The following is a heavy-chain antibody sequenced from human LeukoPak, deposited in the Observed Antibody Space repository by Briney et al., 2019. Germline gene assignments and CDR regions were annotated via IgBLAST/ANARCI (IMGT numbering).Heavy chain of an antibody. D-gene: IGHD3-22*01. V-gene: IGHV3-21*01. CDR2: ISSSSSYI. CDR3: ARDRDDYYDSSGYYYGY. CDR1: GFTFSSYS. J-gene: IGHJ4*02. Sequence: GGSLRLSCAASGFTFSSYSMTWVRQAPGKGLEWVSSISSSSSYIYYADSVKGRFTISRDSAKNSLYLQMNSLRAEDTAVYYCARDRDDYYDSSGYYYGYWGQGTLVTVSS.